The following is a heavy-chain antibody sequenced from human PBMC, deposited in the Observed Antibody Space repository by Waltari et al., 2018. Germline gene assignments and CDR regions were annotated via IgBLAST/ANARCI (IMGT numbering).Heavy chain of an antibody. J-gene: IGHJ4*02. CDR2: MSYDGFSK. CDR3: AREGGTSGYSGYVDY. V-gene: IGHV3-30*01. Sequence: EQLLESGVGVVSLGRDPLLSCPALHPSFTTTITHWVRQAPCKGLGWVAAMSYDGFSKYYADSVKGRFTIGRDDSKNTVYVQINSLTVEDTAVYYCAREGGTSGYSGYVDYWGQGTLLTVSS. D-gene: IGHD2-15*01. CDR1: HPSFTTTI.